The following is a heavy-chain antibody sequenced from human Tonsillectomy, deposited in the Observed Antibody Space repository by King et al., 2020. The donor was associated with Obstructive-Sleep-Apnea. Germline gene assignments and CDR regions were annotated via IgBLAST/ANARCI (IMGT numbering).Heavy chain of an antibody. Sequence: QLVQSGAEVKKPGESLKISCKGSGYSFTNCWIGWVRQMPGKGLEYMGIIYPGDYDTRYSPSFRGQVTISADKYISTAYLQWSSLKDSDTAMYYCARHYHCNGNNCYSDYWGQGTLVTVSS. V-gene: IGHV5-51*01. CDR2: IYPGDYDT. CDR1: GYSFTNCW. J-gene: IGHJ4*02. D-gene: IGHD2/OR15-2a*01. CDR3: ARHYHCNGNNCYSDY.